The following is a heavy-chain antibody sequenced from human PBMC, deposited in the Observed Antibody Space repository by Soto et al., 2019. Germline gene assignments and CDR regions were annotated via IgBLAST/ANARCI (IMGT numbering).Heavy chain of an antibody. CDR3: AGLYPYESSGYQLNY. CDR1: GGSISSSSSY. J-gene: IGHJ4*02. V-gene: IGHV4-39*01. CDR2: IYYLGNT. D-gene: IGHD3-22*01. Sequence: SETLSLTCTVSGGSISSSSSYWGWIRQPPGKGLEWVGSIYYLGNTYYNPSLGSRVTISVDTSKNQFSLKLRSVTAADTAVFYCAGLYPYESSGYQLNYWGQGAPVTVSS.